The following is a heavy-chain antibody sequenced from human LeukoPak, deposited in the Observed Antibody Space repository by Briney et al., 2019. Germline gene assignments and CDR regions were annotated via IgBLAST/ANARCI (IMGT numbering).Heavy chain of an antibody. J-gene: IGHJ6*03. V-gene: IGHV3-11*04. CDR1: GFIFSDYY. D-gene: IGHD3-10*01. CDR3: AKDGLGGFGDYMDV. CDR2: MSIDGSSR. Sequence: GGSLRLSCAASGFIFSDYYMSWICQAPGKGVEWLSYMSIDGSSRYYADSVKGRFTISRDNSKNTLYLQMNSLRAEDTAIYYCAKDGLGGFGDYMDVWGKGTTVTISS.